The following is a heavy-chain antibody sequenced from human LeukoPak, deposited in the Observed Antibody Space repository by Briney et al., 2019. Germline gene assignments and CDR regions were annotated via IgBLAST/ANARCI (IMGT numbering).Heavy chain of an antibody. J-gene: IGHJ4*02. CDR1: GGTFSSYA. Sequence: GASVKVSCKASGGTFSSYAISWVRQAPGQGLEWMGGIIPIFGTANYAQKFQGRVTITADESTSTAYMELSSLRSEDTAVYYCARDRDVGMVREPYYFYYWGQGTLVTVSS. CDR3: ARDRDVGMVREPYYFYY. D-gene: IGHD3-10*01. V-gene: IGHV1-69*13. CDR2: IIPIFGTA.